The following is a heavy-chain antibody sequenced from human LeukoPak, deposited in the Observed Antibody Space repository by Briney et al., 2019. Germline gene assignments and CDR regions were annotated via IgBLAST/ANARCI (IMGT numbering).Heavy chain of an antibody. CDR3: ARPRTAATYDAFDI. CDR1: GYSISSGYY. J-gene: IGHJ3*02. CDR2: IYHGGST. D-gene: IGHD6-25*01. V-gene: IGHV4-38-2*02. Sequence: SETLSLTCTVSGYSISSGYYWAWIRQPPGKGLEWIGSIYHGGSTYYNPSLKSRVTISVDTSKNQFSLKLSSVTAADTAVYYCARPRTAATYDAFDIWGQGTMVTVSS.